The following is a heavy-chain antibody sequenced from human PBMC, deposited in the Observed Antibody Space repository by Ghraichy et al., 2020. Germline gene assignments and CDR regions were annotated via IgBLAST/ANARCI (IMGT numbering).Heavy chain of an antibody. CDR1: GFTFSNYA. J-gene: IGHJ4*02. CDR3: AKDRAYDWNDAYFDS. Sequence: GGSLRLSCEASGFTFSNYAMTWVRQAPGKGLEWVSAISGNGDRAFYADSVKGRFTFSRDNSKNTVYLQMNSLRAEDTALYYCAKDRAYDWNDAYFDSWGQGTQVTVSS. D-gene: IGHD1-20*01. V-gene: IGHV3-23*01. CDR2: ISGNGDRA.